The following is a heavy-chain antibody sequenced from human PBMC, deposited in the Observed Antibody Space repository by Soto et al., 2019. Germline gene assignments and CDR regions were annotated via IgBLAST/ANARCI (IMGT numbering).Heavy chain of an antibody. V-gene: IGHV3-7*03. CDR3: ASLEWESSGYADY. J-gene: IGHJ4*02. CDR1: GFTFFSNW. CDR2: IKRDGSEK. D-gene: IGHD5-12*01. Sequence: PWGSLRLSCAASGFTFFSNWISFFRQSPGKWLEWVANIKRDGSEKYYVDSVKGRFTISRDNAKNTLYLQMNSLRADDTAVYYCASLEWESSGYADYWGQGTQVTVSS.